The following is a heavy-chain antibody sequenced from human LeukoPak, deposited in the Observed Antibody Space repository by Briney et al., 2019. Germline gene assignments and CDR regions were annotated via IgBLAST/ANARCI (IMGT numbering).Heavy chain of an antibody. J-gene: IGHJ4*02. CDR1: GFTFSSYS. CDR2: ISSSSSYI. V-gene: IGHV3-21*01. CDR3: ARDPLGYCSGGSCYQPFDY. Sequence: PGGSLRLSCAASGFTFSSYSMNWVRQAPGKGLEWVSSISSSSSYIYYAYSVKGRFTISRDNAKNSLYLQMNSLRAEDTAVYYCARDPLGYCSGGSCYQPFDYWGQGTLVTVSS. D-gene: IGHD2-15*01.